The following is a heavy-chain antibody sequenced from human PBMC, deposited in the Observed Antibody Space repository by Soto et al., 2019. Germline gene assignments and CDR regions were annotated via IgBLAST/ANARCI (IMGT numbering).Heavy chain of an antibody. V-gene: IGHV1-69*13. CDR2: IIPIFGTA. D-gene: IGHD5-18*01. CDR1: GGTFSSYA. CDR3: ASVDTAMVTSYFDY. J-gene: IGHJ4*02. Sequence: SVKVSCKASGGTFSSYAISWVRQAPGQGLEWMGGIIPIFGTANYAQKFQGRVTITADESTSTAYMELSSLRSEDTAVYYCASVDTAMVTSYFDYWGQGTLVTVSS.